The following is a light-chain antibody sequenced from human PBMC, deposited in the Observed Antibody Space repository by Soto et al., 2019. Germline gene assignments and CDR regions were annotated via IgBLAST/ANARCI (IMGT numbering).Light chain of an antibody. J-gene: IGKJ1*01. CDR1: QSLASKY. V-gene: IGKV3-20*01. CDR2: GAS. Sequence: EIVLTQSPGTLSLSPGESATLSCRASQSLASKYLAWYQQRPGQCPRLLIYGASNRATGTPDRFSGSGSGTDFTLTVSRLEPADFAVYFCHQYGGSPTFGQGTRVEI. CDR3: HQYGGSPT.